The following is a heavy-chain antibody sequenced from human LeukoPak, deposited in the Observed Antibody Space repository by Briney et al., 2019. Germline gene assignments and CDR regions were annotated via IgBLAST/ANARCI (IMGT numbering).Heavy chain of an antibody. CDR2: IYYSGST. V-gene: IGHV4-39*01. D-gene: IGHD3-9*01. J-gene: IGHJ5*02. CDR1: GGSISSSSYY. CDR3: ARKRAPYYDILTGPNNNWFDP. Sequence: SETLSLTCTVSGGSISSSSYYWGWIRQPPGKELEWIGSIYYSGSTYYNPSLKSRVTISVDTSKNQFSLKLSSVTAADTAVYYCARKRAPYYDILTGPNNNWFDPWGQGTLVTVSS.